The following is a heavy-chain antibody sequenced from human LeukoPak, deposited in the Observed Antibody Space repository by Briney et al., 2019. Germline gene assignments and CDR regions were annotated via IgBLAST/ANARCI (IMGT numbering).Heavy chain of an antibody. V-gene: IGHV3-21*04. D-gene: IGHD2-2*01. CDR3: AKDSGIVVVPAAAFDY. CDR1: GFTFGSYS. J-gene: IGHJ4*02. CDR2: ISSSSSYI. Sequence: PGGSLRLSCAASGFTFGSYSMNWVRQAPGKGLEWVSSISSSSSYIYYADSVKGRFTISRDNSKNTLYLQMNSLRAEDTAVYYCAKDSGIVVVPAAAFDYWGQGTLVTVSS.